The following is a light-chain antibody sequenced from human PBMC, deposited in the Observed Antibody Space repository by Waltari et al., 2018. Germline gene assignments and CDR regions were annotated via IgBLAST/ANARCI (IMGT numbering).Light chain of an antibody. J-gene: IGKJ3*01. V-gene: IGKV3-15*01. Sequence: EMVLTQSPGTLSVSLGERATLSCGASQRISTNLAWYQQKPGQAPRLLMSDASARATGIPARFSGSGSGTEFTRTISSLQPEDSAVYYCQEYNNWHRGFTFGPGTKLEIK. CDR1: QRISTN. CDR3: QEYNNWHRGFT. CDR2: DAS.